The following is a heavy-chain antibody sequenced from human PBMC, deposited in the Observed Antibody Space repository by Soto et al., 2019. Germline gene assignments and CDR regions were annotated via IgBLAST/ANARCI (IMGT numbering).Heavy chain of an antibody. Sequence: GGSLRLSCAASGFTFSRYWMNWVRQTPGKGLVWVSRIDSDGTDTDYADSVKGRFTISRDNAKNTLYLQMNSLRAEDTAVYCCVRDDFSFDYWGQGTLVTVSS. D-gene: IGHD4-4*01. J-gene: IGHJ4*02. CDR3: VRDDFSFDY. CDR1: GFTFSRYW. CDR2: IDSDGTDT. V-gene: IGHV3-74*01.